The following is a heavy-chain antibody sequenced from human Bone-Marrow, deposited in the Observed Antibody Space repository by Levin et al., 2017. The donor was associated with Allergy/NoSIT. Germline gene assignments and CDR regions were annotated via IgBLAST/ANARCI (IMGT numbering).Heavy chain of an antibody. V-gene: IGHV3-23*01. CDR2: ISGSGTST. D-gene: IGHD6-19*01. Sequence: GGSLRLSCAASGFTFDDYAMHWVRQSPEKGLEWVSGISGSGTSTYYADSVKGRFTISRDNSMTTMYLQMNSLRAEDTAVYYCAKGAGWVAGAVALIWGQGTLVTVSS. J-gene: IGHJ4*02. CDR1: GFTFDDYA. CDR3: AKGAGWVAGAVALI.